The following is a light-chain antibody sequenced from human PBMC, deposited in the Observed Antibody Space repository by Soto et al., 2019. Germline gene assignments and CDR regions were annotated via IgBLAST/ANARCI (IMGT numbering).Light chain of an antibody. CDR1: TNDVGFSKF. CDR2: EGT. CDR3: CSYVTSGVV. V-gene: IGLV2-23*01. J-gene: IGLJ2*01. Sequence: QSALTQPAAVSASPGQSITISCTATTNDVGFSKFVSWYQQQPGKSPQVLVYEGTKRPSGVSLRFSGSHSVNAASLTISDIHIEDEADYYCCSYVTSGVVFGGGTKLTVL.